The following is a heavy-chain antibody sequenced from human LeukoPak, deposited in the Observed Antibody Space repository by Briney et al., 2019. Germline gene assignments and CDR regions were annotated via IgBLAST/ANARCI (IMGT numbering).Heavy chain of an antibody. Sequence: PSETLSLTCTVSGGSISSSSYYWGWIRQPPGKGLEWIGSIYYSGSTYYNPSLKSRVTISVDTSKNQFSLKLSSVTAADTAVYYCARRYCGGDCSAPTPSFDYWGQGTLVTVSS. CDR3: ARRYCGGDCSAPTPSFDY. J-gene: IGHJ4*02. CDR1: GGSISSSSYY. V-gene: IGHV4-39*01. D-gene: IGHD2-21*01. CDR2: IYYSGST.